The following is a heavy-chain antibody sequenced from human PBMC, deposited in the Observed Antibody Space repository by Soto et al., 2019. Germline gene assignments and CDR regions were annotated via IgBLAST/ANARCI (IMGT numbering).Heavy chain of an antibody. Sequence: PGGFLRLSCAASGFTFSSYEMNWVRQAPGKGLEWVSYISSSGSTIYYADSVKGRFTISRDNAKNSLYLQMNSLRAEDTAVYYCAKDGNPIPYLTGYYRLGWFDPWGQGTLVTVSS. D-gene: IGHD3-9*01. V-gene: IGHV3-48*03. CDR1: GFTFSSYE. CDR2: ISSSGSTI. J-gene: IGHJ5*02. CDR3: AKDGNPIPYLTGYYRLGWFDP.